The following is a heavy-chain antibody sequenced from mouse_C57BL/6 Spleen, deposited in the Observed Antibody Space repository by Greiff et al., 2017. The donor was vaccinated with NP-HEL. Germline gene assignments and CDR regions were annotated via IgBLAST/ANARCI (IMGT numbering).Heavy chain of an antibody. Sequence: VQLQQPGAELVRPGSSVTLSCKASGYTFTSYWMHWVKQRPIQGLEWIGNIDPSDSETHYNQKFKDKATLTVDKSSSTAYMQLSSLTSEDSAVYYCARGDGSSSAWCAYWGQGTLVTVSA. CDR3: ARGDGSSSAWCAY. CDR1: GYTFTSYW. CDR2: IDPSDSET. V-gene: IGHV1-52*01. D-gene: IGHD1-1*01. J-gene: IGHJ3*01.